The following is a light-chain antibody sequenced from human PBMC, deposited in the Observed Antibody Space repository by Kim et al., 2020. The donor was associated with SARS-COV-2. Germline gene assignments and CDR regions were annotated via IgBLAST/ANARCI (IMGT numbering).Light chain of an antibody. CDR1: SSNIGNYY. CDR2: DNH. V-gene: IGLV1-51*01. CDR3: GAWDTSLSIVV. J-gene: IGLJ2*01. Sequence: GQKVTNSCSGSSSNIGNYYVSWYQQLPGTAPRLLIYDNHERPSGIPDRFSGSKSGTTATLGITGLQTGDEADYYCGAWDTSLSIVVFGGGTQLTVL.